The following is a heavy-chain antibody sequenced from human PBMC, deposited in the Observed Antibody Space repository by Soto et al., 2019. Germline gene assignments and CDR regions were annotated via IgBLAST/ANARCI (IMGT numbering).Heavy chain of an antibody. CDR3: SRDSPQLRRDGYNEAVAFDT. D-gene: IGHD5-12*01. CDR1: RFTFSDYY. J-gene: IGHJ3*02. CDR2: ISSSGSTI. V-gene: IGHV3-11*01. Sequence: PGGSLRLSCAASRFTFSDYYMTWIRQAPGKGLEWVSYISSSGSTIYYADSVNGRFTISRDNAKNSLYLQMNSLRAEDTAVYYCSRDSPQLRRDGYNEAVAFDTWGQGTMVTVSS.